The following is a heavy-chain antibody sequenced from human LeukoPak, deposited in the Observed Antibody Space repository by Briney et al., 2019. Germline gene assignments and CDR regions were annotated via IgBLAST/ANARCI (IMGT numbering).Heavy chain of an antibody. Sequence: GGSLRLSCAASGFTFGSYGMHWVRQAPGKGLEWVAVIWYDGSNKYYADSVKGRFTISRDNSKNTLYLQMNSLRAEDTAVYYCARDRAAADDYYYYGMDVWGQGTMVTVSS. CDR1: GFTFGSYG. CDR3: ARDRAAADDYYYYGMDV. D-gene: IGHD6-13*01. V-gene: IGHV3-33*01. CDR2: IWYDGSNK. J-gene: IGHJ6*02.